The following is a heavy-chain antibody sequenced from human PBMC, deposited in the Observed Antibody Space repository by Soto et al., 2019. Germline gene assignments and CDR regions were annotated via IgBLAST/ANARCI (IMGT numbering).Heavy chain of an antibody. CDR3: AKEVRGSGSYTENWFDP. D-gene: IGHD3-10*01. CDR1: GFTFSSYA. J-gene: IGHJ5*02. Sequence: HPGGSLRLSCAASGFTFSSYAMSWVRQAPGRGLEWVSAISGSGGITFYADSVKGWFTISRDNSKNTLYLQMNSLSAEDTAVYYCAKEVRGSGSYTENWFDPWGQGTLVTVSS. V-gene: IGHV3-23*01. CDR2: ISGSGGIT.